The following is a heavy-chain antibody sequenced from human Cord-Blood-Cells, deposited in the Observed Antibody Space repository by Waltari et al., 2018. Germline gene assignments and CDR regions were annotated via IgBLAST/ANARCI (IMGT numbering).Heavy chain of an antibody. CDR1: GFTFTSSA. V-gene: IGHV1-58*01. D-gene: IGHD3-3*01. CDR3: AAGSPYYDFWSGYLAPFDY. Sequence: QMQLVQSGPEVKKPGTSVKVSCKASGFTFTSSAVQWVRQARGQRLEWIGWIVVGSGNTNYAQKFQERVTITRDMSTSTAYMELSSLRSEYTAVYYCAAGSPYYDFWSGYLAPFDYWGQGTLVTVSS. J-gene: IGHJ4*02. CDR2: IVVGSGNT.